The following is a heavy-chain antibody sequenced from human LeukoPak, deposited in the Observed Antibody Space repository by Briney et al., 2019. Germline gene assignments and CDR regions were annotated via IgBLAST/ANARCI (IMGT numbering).Heavy chain of an antibody. CDR1: GFTSSSYS. J-gene: IGHJ4*02. CDR3: ARTGPYCGGDCLDY. Sequence: PGGSLRLSCAASGFTSSSYSMNWVRQAPGKGLEWVSSISSSSSYIYYPDSVKGRFTISRDDAKNSLYLQMNSLRVEDTAVYYCARTGPYCGGDCLDYWGQGTLVTVSS. V-gene: IGHV3-21*01. D-gene: IGHD2-21*02. CDR2: ISSSSSYI.